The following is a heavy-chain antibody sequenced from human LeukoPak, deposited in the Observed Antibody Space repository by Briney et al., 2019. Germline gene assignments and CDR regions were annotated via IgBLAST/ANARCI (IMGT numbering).Heavy chain of an antibody. CDR3: ARVFNYYDTSGYYT. CDR1: GYTCTGYF. CDR2: INPNSGGT. V-gene: IGHV1-2*02. Sequence: ASVKVSCKASGYTCTGYFLHWVRQAPGQGLEWMGWINPNSGGTTFAQKFQGRVTMTRDTSISTAYMELSRLRSDDTAVYYCARVFNYYDTSGYYTWGQGTLVTVSS. J-gene: IGHJ5*02. D-gene: IGHD3-22*01.